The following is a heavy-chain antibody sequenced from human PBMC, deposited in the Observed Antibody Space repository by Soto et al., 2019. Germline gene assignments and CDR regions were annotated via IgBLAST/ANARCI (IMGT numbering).Heavy chain of an antibody. J-gene: IGHJ4*02. D-gene: IGHD2-15*01. CDR3: AKVGGRYCSGGSCSLAFDY. V-gene: IGHV3-23*01. Sequence: EVQLLESGGGLVQPGGSLRLSCAASGFTFSSYAMSWVRQAPGKGLEWVSAISGSGGSTYYADSVKGRFTISRDNSKNTLYLQMNSLRAEDTAVYYCAKVGGRYCSGGSCSLAFDYWGQGTLVTVSS. CDR1: GFTFSSYA. CDR2: ISGSGGST.